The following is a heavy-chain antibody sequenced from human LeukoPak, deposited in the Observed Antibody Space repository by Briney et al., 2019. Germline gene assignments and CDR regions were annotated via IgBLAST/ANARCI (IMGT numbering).Heavy chain of an antibody. CDR3: ARDRGYYGSFDP. Sequence: PSETLSLTCSVSGGSISGYYWSWIRQPPGKGLEWIGSMYSSGNSNYNPSLKSRVTISIDSSKNEFSLRLSSVTAADTAVYYCARDRGYYGSFDPWGQGSLVTVSS. D-gene: IGHD3-10*01. V-gene: IGHV4-59*01. J-gene: IGHJ5*02. CDR1: GGSISGYY. CDR2: MYSSGNS.